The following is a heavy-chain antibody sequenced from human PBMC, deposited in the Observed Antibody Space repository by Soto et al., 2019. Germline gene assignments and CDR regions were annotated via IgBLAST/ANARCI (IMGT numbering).Heavy chain of an antibody. CDR2: IYSGGST. Sequence: EVQLVESGGGLVQPGGSLRLSCAASGFTVSSNYMSWVRQAPGKGLEWVSGIYSGGSTYYADSVKGRFTISRDNSKNTLDRQMNSLRAEDTAVYYCARVEGRGSWPAIDYWGQGTLVTVSS. CDR3: ARVEGRGSWPAIDY. J-gene: IGHJ4*02. D-gene: IGHD6-13*01. CDR1: GFTVSSNY. V-gene: IGHV3-66*01.